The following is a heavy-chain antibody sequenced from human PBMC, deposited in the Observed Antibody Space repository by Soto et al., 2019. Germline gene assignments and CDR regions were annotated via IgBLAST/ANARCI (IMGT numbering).Heavy chain of an antibody. Sequence: SETLSLTCTVSGGTINSGGYYWSWNRQHPGKGLEWIGYIYYSGSTYYNPSLKSRVTISVDTSKNQFSLKLSSVTAADTAVYYCARGGTAPNFQHWGQGTLVTVSS. J-gene: IGHJ1*01. CDR2: IYYSGST. CDR3: ARGGTAPNFQH. CDR1: GGTINSGGYY. D-gene: IGHD2-21*02. V-gene: IGHV4-31*02.